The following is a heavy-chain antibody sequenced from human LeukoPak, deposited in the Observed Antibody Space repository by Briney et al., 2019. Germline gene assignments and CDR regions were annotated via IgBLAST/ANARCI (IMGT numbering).Heavy chain of an antibody. Sequence: GGSLRLSWAASGFTFSSYDMQWVRQAPGKGLEGVAIISYDGNNKYYADSVKGRFTISRDNSKNTLYLQMNSLRVEDTAVYYCAKRNGFWGQGTLVTVSS. CDR3: AKRNGF. V-gene: IGHV3-30*18. CDR2: ISYDGNNK. J-gene: IGHJ4*02. D-gene: IGHD1-1*01. CDR1: GFTFSSYD.